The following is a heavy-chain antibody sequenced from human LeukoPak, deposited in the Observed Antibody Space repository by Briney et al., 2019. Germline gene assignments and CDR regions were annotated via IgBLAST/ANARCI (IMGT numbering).Heavy chain of an antibody. Sequence: GGSLRLSCAASGFTFSSYGMHWVRQAPGKGLEWVAVIWYDGSNKYYADSVKGRFTISRDNSKNTLYLQMNSLRAEDTAVYYCARETGTSCCYYYYGMDVWGQGTTVTVSS. V-gene: IGHV3-33*01. CDR3: ARETGTSCCYYYYGMDV. D-gene: IGHD2-2*01. CDR2: IWYDGSNK. J-gene: IGHJ6*02. CDR1: GFTFSSYG.